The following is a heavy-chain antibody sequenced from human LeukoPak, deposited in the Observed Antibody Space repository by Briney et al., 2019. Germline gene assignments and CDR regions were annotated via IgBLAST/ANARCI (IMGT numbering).Heavy chain of an antibody. CDR2: IKQDGSEK. D-gene: IGHD3-16*01. CDR3: ARELGGGGPDY. Sequence: PGGSLRLSCAASGFTFSSYAMSWVRQAPGKGLEWVANIKQDGSEKYYVDSVKGRFTISRDNAKNSLYLQMNSLRAEDTAVYYCARELGGGGPDYWGQGTLVTVSS. CDR1: GFTFSSYA. J-gene: IGHJ4*01. V-gene: IGHV3-7*01.